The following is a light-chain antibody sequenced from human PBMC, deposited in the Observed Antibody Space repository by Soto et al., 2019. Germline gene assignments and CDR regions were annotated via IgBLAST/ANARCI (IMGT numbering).Light chain of an antibody. CDR3: QQYNNWPV. CDR2: AAS. V-gene: IGKV3-15*01. CDR1: QSVSSN. Sequence: EIVMTQSPATLSVXPGXIATLSCRASQSVSSNLAWYQQKPGQAPRLLIYAASTRATGIPARFSGSGSGTEFTLTISSLQSEDFAVYYCQQYNNWPVFGQGTRWIS. J-gene: IGKJ1*01.